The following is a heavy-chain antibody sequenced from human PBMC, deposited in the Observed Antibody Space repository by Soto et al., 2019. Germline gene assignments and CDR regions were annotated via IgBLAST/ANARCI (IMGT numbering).Heavy chain of an antibody. Sequence: GGSLRLSCAASGFTFSSYAMHWVRQAPGKGLEWVAVISYDGSNKYYADSVKGRFTISRDNSKNTLYLQMNSLRAEDTAVYYCARDSRPTTVITNWFDPWGQGTLVTVSS. D-gene: IGHD4-17*01. J-gene: IGHJ5*02. V-gene: IGHV3-30-3*01. CDR3: ARDSRPTTVITNWFDP. CDR2: ISYDGSNK. CDR1: GFTFSSYA.